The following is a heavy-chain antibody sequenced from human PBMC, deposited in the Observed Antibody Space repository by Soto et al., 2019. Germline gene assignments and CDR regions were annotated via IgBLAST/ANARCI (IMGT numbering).Heavy chain of an antibody. Sequence: ASVKVSCKASGGTFSSYAISWVRQAPGQGLEWMGGIIPIFGTANYAQKFQGRVTITADESTSTAYMELSSLRSEDTAVYYCAREGTAMEHTKGGLYYCGMDVWGQGTTVTVSS. CDR1: GGTFSSYA. CDR2: IIPIFGTA. V-gene: IGHV1-69*13. J-gene: IGHJ6*02. CDR3: AREGTAMEHTKGGLYYCGMDV. D-gene: IGHD5-18*01.